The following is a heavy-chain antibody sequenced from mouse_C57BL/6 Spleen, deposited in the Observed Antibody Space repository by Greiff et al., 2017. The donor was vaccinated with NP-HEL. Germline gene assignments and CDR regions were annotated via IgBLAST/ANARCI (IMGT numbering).Heavy chain of an antibody. V-gene: IGHV2-4*01. CDR3: AKSLYYGNSFAY. CDR2: IWSGGST. J-gene: IGHJ3*01. D-gene: IGHD2-1*01. Sequence: QVQLKESGPGLVQPSQSLSITCTVSGFSLTSYGVHWVRQPPGKGLEWLGVIWSGGSTDYNAAFISRLSISKDNSKSQVFFKMNSLQADDTAIYYCAKSLYYGNSFAYWGQGTLVTVSA. CDR1: GFSLTSYG.